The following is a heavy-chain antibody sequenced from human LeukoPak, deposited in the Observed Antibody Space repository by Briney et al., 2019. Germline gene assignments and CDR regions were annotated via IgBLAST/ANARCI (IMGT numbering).Heavy chain of an antibody. Sequence: PSQTLSLTCTVSGGSISSGSYYWSWIRQPPGKGLEWIGYIYYSGSTYYNPSLKSRVTISVDTSKNQFSLKLSSVTAADTAVYYCARGVWRIAAADDNWFDPWGQGTLVTVSS. CDR1: GGSISSGSYY. V-gene: IGHV4-30-4*08. CDR2: IYYSGST. CDR3: ARGVWRIAAADDNWFDP. J-gene: IGHJ5*02. D-gene: IGHD6-13*01.